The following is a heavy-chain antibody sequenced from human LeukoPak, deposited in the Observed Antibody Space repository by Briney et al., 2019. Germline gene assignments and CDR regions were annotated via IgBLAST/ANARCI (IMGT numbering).Heavy chain of an antibody. D-gene: IGHD1-14*01. J-gene: IGHJ4*02. CDR2: INDDGTFT. CDR3: GREILEPGKTLTY. Sequence: GSLRLSCAASGFTFSSYWMHWVRQAPGKGLVWVSRINDDGTFTTYADSVKGRFIISRDNAKNTLYLQMNSLRVEDTAVYYCGREILEPGKTLTYWGQGSLITVSS. CDR1: GFTFSSYW. V-gene: IGHV3-74*01.